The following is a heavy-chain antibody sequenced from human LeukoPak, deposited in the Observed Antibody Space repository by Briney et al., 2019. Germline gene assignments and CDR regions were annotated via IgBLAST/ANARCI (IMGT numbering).Heavy chain of an antibody. Sequence: GGSQRLSCSASGFTFSSYAMHWVRQAPGKGLEYVSAISSNGGSTYYADSVKGRFTISRDNSKNTLYLQMSSLRAEDTAVYYCVGGIAAAGTRYFDYWGQGTLVTVSS. V-gene: IGHV3-64D*06. CDR1: GFTFSSYA. J-gene: IGHJ4*02. CDR3: VGGIAAAGTRYFDY. CDR2: ISSNGGST. D-gene: IGHD6-13*01.